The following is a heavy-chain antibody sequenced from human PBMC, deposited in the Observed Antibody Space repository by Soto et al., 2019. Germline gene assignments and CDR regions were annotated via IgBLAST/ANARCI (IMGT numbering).Heavy chain of an antibody. D-gene: IGHD6-25*01. J-gene: IGHJ5*02. V-gene: IGHV1-18*01. CDR1: GYTFTSYG. CDR3: ARDNGYGSAPWQFDP. Sequence: QVQLVQSGAEVKKPGASVKVSCKASGYTFTSYGISWVRQAPGQGLEWMGWISAYNGNTNYAQRLQGRVTMTTDTSTTTAYMELRSLRSDDTAVYYCARDNGYGSAPWQFDPWGQGILVTVSS. CDR2: ISAYNGNT.